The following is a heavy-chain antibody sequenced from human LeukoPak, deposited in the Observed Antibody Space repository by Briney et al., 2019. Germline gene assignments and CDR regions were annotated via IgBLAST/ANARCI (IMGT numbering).Heavy chain of an antibody. D-gene: IGHD2-2*01. CDR3: AKDMQYQLLLGWFDP. CDR2: ISWNSGSI. V-gene: IGHV3-9*01. J-gene: IGHJ5*02. CDR1: GFTVDDYA. Sequence: PGRSLRLSCAASGFTVDDYAMHWVRQAPGKGLEWVSGISWNSGSIGYADSVKGRFTISRDNAKNSLYLQMNSLRAEDTALYYCAKDMQYQLLLGWFDPWGQGTLVTVSS.